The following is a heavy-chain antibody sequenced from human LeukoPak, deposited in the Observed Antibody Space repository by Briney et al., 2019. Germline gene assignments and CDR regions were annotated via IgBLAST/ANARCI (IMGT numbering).Heavy chain of an antibody. Sequence: GGSLRLSCAASGFTFDDYATHWGRHAPGKGVEWGSGINCNSGTISYAHSVRGRFTISRDNAKNSLYLQMNTLRTEDTALYYCAKNPKAVTISRVPSQGYWGQPTLVTLPS. V-gene: IGHV3-9*01. CDR3: AKNPKAVTISRVPSQGY. CDR2: INCNSGTI. J-gene: IGHJ1*01. D-gene: IGHD3-3*01. CDR1: GFTFDDYA.